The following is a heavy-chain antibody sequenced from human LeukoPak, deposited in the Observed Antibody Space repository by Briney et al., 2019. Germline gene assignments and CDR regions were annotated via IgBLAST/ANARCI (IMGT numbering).Heavy chain of an antibody. D-gene: IGHD5-18*01. Sequence: GGSLRLSCGASGFIFSNAWMNWVRQAPGKGLEWVASVNVDGRETHYVDSVRGRFTISRDNARNSLYLQMNSLTDDDTAVYICARDWGYSSFDIWGQGTMVTVSS. J-gene: IGHJ3*02. CDR3: ARDWGYSSFDI. CDR1: GFIFSNAW. V-gene: IGHV3-7*01. CDR2: VNVDGRET.